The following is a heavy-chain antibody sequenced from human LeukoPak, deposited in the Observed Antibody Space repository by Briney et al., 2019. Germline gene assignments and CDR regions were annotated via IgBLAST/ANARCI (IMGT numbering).Heavy chain of an antibody. D-gene: IGHD2-2*01. CDR2: ISSSSSYI. V-gene: IGHV3-21*01. Sequence: GGSLRLSCAASGFTFDDYGMNWVRQAPGKGLEWVSSISSSSSYIYYADSVKGRFTISRDNAKNSLYLQMNSLRAEDTAVYYCARDRMYCSSTSCTFFDYWGQGTLVTVSS. CDR3: ARDRMYCSSTSCTFFDY. J-gene: IGHJ4*02. CDR1: GFTFDDYG.